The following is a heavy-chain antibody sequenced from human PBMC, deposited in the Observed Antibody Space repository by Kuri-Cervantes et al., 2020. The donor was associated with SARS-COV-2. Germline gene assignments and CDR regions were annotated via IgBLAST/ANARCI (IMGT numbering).Heavy chain of an antibody. V-gene: IGHV3-53*01. Sequence: GESLKISCAASGFTVSSNYMSWVRQAPGKGLEWVSVIYSGGSTYYADSVKGRFTISRDNSKNTLYLQMNSLRAEDTAVYYCASLRTGEGPLLDYWGQGTLVTVSS. CDR1: GFTVSSNY. CDR3: ASLRTGEGPLLDY. J-gene: IGHJ4*02. CDR2: IYSGGST. D-gene: IGHD7-27*01.